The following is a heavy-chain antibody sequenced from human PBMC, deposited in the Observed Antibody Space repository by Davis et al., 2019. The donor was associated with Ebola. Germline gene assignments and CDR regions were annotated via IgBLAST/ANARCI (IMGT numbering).Heavy chain of an antibody. V-gene: IGHV3-23*01. J-gene: IGHJ6*02. D-gene: IGHD3-3*01. CDR2: LGLSADT. CDR3: ARDSPIFGVVIMAYYGMDV. Sequence: GGSLRLSCAASGFTFSSYGMHWVRQAPGKGLEWVSTLGLSADTYYADSVKGRFTISRDNSNNTLHLQMNSLRAEDTAVYYCARDSPIFGVVIMAYYGMDVWGQGTTVTVSS. CDR1: GFTFSSYG.